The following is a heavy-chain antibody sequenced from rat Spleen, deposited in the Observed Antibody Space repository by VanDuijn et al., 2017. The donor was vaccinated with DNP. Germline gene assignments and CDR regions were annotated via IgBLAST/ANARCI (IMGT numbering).Heavy chain of an antibody. V-gene: IGHV5-17*01. CDR1: GFTFSDYA. J-gene: IGHJ2*01. CDR3: ARRGYYGYNTFDY. Sequence: EVQLVESGGGLVRPGNSLKLSCAASGFTFSDYAMAWVRQSPKKGLEWVATIIYDGSSTYYRDSVKGRFTMSRDNAENTLYLQMNSLRSEDTATYYCARRGYYGYNTFDYWGQGVMVTVSS. CDR2: IIYDGSST. D-gene: IGHD1-9*01.